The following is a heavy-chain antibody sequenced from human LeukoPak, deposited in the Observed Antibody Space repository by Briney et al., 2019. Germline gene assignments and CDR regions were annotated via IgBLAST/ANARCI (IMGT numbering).Heavy chain of an antibody. Sequence: GGSLRLSCAASGFTISGHWMAWVRQAPGKELEWVADINTDGSERYYVDSVRGRFTISRDNAKNSVYLQMNSLGVEDAAVYYCARGIHDNIFGGQGTPVTVSS. CDR3: ARGIHDNIF. CDR2: INTDGSER. CDR1: GFTISGHW. V-gene: IGHV3-7*01. J-gene: IGHJ4*02. D-gene: IGHD1-1*01.